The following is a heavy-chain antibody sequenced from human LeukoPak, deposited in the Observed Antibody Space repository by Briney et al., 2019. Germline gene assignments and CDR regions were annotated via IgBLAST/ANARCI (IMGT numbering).Heavy chain of an antibody. D-gene: IGHD3-22*01. CDR3: ARLGDSSGYFPVDY. CDR1: GGSISSSSYY. CDR2: IYYSGST. J-gene: IGHJ4*02. Sequence: PSETLSLTCTVSGGSISSSSYYWGWIRQPPGKGLEWIGSIYYSGSTYYNPSLKSRVTIFVDTSKNQISLKLSSVTTADTAVYYCARLGDSSGYFPVDYWGQGTLVTVSS. V-gene: IGHV4-39*01.